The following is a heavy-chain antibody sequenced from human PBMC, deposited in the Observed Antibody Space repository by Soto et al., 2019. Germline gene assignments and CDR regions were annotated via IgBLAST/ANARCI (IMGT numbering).Heavy chain of an antibody. D-gene: IGHD5-12*01. V-gene: IGHV3-30-3*01. CDR3: ARDQGHIVATIHYYYGMDV. CDR1: GFTFSSYA. Sequence: QPGGSLRLSCAASGFTFSSYAMHWVRQAPGKGLEWVAVISYDGSNKYYADSVKGRFTISRDNSKNTLYLQMNSLRAEDTAVYYCARDQGHIVATIHYYYGMDVWGQGTTVTVSS. J-gene: IGHJ6*02. CDR2: ISYDGSNK.